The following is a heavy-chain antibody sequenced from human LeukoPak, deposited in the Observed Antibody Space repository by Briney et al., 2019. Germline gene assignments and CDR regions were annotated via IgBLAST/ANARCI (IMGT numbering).Heavy chain of an antibody. V-gene: IGHV3-7*01. J-gene: IGHJ4*02. CDR3: ARDRMDYYDSSGYFDY. Sequence: GGSLRLSCAASGFTFSSYWMSWVRQAPGKGLEWVANIKQDGSEKYYADSVKGRFTISRDNSKNTLYLQMNSLRAEDTAVYYCARDRMDYYDSSGYFDYWGQGTLVTVSS. D-gene: IGHD3-22*01. CDR1: GFTFSSYW. CDR2: IKQDGSEK.